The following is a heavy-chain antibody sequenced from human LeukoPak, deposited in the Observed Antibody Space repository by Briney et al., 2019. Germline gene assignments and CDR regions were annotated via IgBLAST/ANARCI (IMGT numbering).Heavy chain of an antibody. CDR3: ARGVRHYDFWSGYHYYYYYMDV. CDR1: GFIFTSYA. V-gene: IGHV3-53*01. J-gene: IGHJ6*03. D-gene: IGHD3-3*01. Sequence: GGSLRLSCEASGFIFTSYAMNWVRQAPGKGLEWVSVIYSGGSTYYADSVKGRFTISRDNSKNTLYLQMNSLRAEDTAVYYCARGVRHYDFWSGYHYYYYYMDVWGKGTTVTASS. CDR2: IYSGGST.